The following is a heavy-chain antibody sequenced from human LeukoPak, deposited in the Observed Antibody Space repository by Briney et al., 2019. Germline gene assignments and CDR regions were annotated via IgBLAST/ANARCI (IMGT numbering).Heavy chain of an antibody. CDR2: MNPSSGST. Sequence: ASVKVSCKASGYTFTSYDINWVRQATGQGLEWMGWMNPSSGSTAYAQKSQGRVTITRDTSISTAYMELSTLRSEDTAVYYCARGRSAMRMDVWGKGTTVTVSS. CDR1: GYTFTSYD. J-gene: IGHJ6*04. V-gene: IGHV1-8*03. CDR3: ARGRSAMRMDV. D-gene: IGHD2-2*01.